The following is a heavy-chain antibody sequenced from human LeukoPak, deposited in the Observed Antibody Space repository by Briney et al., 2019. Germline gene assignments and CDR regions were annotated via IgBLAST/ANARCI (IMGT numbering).Heavy chain of an antibody. Sequence: KPGGSLRLSCAASGFTFSSYAMSGVRQAPGKGLEWVSAISGSGGSTYYADSVKGRFTISRDNSKNTLYLQMNSLRAEDTAVYYCAAADFWSGFDYWGQGTLVTVSS. CDR3: AAADFWSGFDY. CDR2: ISGSGGST. D-gene: IGHD3-3*01. V-gene: IGHV3-23*01. CDR1: GFTFSSYA. J-gene: IGHJ4*02.